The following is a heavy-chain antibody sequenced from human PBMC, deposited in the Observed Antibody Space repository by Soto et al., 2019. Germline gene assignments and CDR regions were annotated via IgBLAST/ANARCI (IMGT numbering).Heavy chain of an antibody. Sequence: GGSLRLSCAASGFTFSSYAMGCVRQALGKGLEWVSAISGSGGSTYYADSVKGRFTISRDSSKNTLYLQMNSLRAEDTAVYYCAKTPIVATITYWYFDYWGQGTLVTVSS. J-gene: IGHJ4*02. CDR1: GFTFSSYA. D-gene: IGHD5-12*01. V-gene: IGHV3-23*01. CDR2: ISGSGGST. CDR3: AKTPIVATITYWYFDY.